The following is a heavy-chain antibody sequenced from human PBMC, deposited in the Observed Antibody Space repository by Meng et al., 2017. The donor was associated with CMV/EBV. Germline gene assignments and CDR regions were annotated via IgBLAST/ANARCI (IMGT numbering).Heavy chain of an antibody. Sequence: QVQLQGSGPGLVKPSQTPSLTCPVSGGSISSGDYYWSWIRQPPGKGLEWIGYIYYSGSTYYNPSLKSRVTISVDTSKNQFSLKLSSVTAADTAVYYCARVGRTSCYDYWGQGTLVTASS. CDR2: IYYSGST. D-gene: IGHD2-2*01. CDR1: GGSISSGDYY. V-gene: IGHV4-30-4*08. CDR3: ARVGRTSCYDY. J-gene: IGHJ4*02.